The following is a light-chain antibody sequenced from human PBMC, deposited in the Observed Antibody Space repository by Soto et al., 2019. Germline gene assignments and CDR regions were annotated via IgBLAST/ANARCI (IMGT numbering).Light chain of an antibody. V-gene: IGLV2-8*01. CDR1: SSDIGAY. J-gene: IGLJ2*01. Sequence: QSALTQPPSASGSPGQSVTFSCTGTSSDIGAYVSWYQHHPGKAPKLVISEVNKRPSGVPDRFSGSKSGNTASLTVSGLQAEDEADYYCGSYAGHNIFLFGGGTKLTVL. CDR3: GSYAGHNIFL. CDR2: EVN.